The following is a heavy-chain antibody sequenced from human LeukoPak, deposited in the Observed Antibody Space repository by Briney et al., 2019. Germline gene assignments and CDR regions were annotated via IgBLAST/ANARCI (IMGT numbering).Heavy chain of an antibody. CDR1: GFTFSSYS. J-gene: IGHJ3*02. D-gene: IGHD3-10*01. Sequence: GGSLRLSCAASGFTFSSYSMNWVRQAPGKGLEWVSSISSSSSYIYYADSVKGRFTISKDNAKNSLYLQMNSLRAEDTAVYYCARDWRYYGSGSYYNGDAFDIWGQGTMVTVSS. CDR3: ARDWRYYGSGSYYNGDAFDI. CDR2: ISSSSSYI. V-gene: IGHV3-21*01.